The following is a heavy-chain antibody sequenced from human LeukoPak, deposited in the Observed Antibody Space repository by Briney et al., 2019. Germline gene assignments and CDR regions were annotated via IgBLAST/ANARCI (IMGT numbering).Heavy chain of an antibody. J-gene: IGHJ4*02. CDR3: ARGDSQSDY. Sequence: PSETLSLTCTVSGGSISSYYWSWIRQPPGKGLEWIGEINHSGSTNYNPSLKSRVTISVDTSKNQFSLKLSSVTAADTAVYYCARGDSQSDYWGQGTLVTVSS. V-gene: IGHV4-34*01. CDR1: GGSISSYY. CDR2: INHSGST. D-gene: IGHD3-22*01.